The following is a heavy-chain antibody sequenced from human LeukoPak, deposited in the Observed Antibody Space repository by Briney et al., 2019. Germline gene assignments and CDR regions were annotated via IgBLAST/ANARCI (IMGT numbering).Heavy chain of an antibody. CDR2: IIPIFGTA. CDR3: ARSGGQPYYFDY. J-gene: IGHJ4*02. CDR1: GGTFSSYA. V-gene: IGHV1-69*05. Sequence: SVKVSCKASGGTFSSYAISWVRQAPGQGLEWMGGIIPIFGTANYAQKFQGRVTITTDESTSTAYMELGSLRSEDTAVYYCARSGGQPYYFDYWGQGTLVTVSS. D-gene: IGHD5-12*01.